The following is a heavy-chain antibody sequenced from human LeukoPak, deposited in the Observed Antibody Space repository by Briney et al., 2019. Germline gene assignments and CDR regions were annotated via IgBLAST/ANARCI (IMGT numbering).Heavy chain of an antibody. CDR1: GGSISSYY. D-gene: IGHD3-3*01. J-gene: IGHJ4*02. Sequence: ETLSLTCSVSGGSISSYYWSWIRQPPGKGLEWVSIIGDSGRSTYYADSVKGRFTISRDNPTNTLYLQMNSLRAEDTAVYYCAKVLSGYADYWGQGTLVTVSS. V-gene: IGHV3-23*01. CDR3: AKVLSGYADY. CDR2: IGDSGRST.